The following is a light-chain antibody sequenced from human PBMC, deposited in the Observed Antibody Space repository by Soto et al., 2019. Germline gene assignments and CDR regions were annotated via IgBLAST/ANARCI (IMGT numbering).Light chain of an antibody. V-gene: IGKV1-5*01. J-gene: IGKJ1*01. Sequence: DIQMTQSPSTLSAYVGDRVTITCRASQSVTKWVAWYQQRPGQAPKILIWDASTLQRGVPSRFSGSGFGTEFTLSISSLQPDYFATYYCQHYNGHSTWSFGQGTKVEIK. CDR1: QSVTKW. CDR2: DAS. CDR3: QHYNGHSTWS.